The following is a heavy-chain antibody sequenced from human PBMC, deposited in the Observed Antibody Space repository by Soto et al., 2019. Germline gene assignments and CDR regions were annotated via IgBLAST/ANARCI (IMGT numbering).Heavy chain of an antibody. D-gene: IGHD2-15*01. Sequence: QPGWSLRLSCEASGFTFSGFDMHWVRQPTGKGLEWVSTIGTAGDTYYAVSVKGRFTISRDNAKNSLSLQMNSLRAGDTAVYFCARGQEVGAHFFDSWGQGTQVTVSS. J-gene: IGHJ4*02. CDR1: GFTFSGFD. CDR2: IGTAGDT. CDR3: ARGQEVGAHFFDS. V-gene: IGHV3-13*01.